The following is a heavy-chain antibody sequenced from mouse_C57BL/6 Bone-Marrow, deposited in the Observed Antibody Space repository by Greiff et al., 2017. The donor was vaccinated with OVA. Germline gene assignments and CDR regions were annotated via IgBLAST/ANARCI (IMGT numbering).Heavy chain of an antibody. CDR2: IDPETGGT. CDR1: GYTFTDYE. J-gene: IGHJ3*01. Sequence: QVQLKQSGAELVRPGASVTLSCKASGYTFTDYEMHWVKQTPVHGLEWIGAIDPETGGTAYNQKFKGKAILTADKSSSTAYMELRSLTSEDSAVYYCTKDDYSAWFAYWGPGTLVTVSA. D-gene: IGHD2-4*01. CDR3: TKDDYSAWFAY. V-gene: IGHV1-15*01.